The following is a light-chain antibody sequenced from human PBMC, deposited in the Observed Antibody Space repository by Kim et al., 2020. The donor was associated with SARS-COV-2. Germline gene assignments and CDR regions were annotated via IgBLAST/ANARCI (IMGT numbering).Light chain of an antibody. V-gene: IGLV1-40*01. CDR1: SSNIGAGYD. CDR2: GNT. J-gene: IGLJ3*02. CDR3: QSYDTSLSAWV. Sequence: QWVTISCNGSSSNIGAGYDVHWYKQLPGTAPKLLIYGNTNRPSGVPDRFSGSKSGTSASLAITGLQAEDEADYYCQSYDTSLSAWVFGGGTQLTVL.